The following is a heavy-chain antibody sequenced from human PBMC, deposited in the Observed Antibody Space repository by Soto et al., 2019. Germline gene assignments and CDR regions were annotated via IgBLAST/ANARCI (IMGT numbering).Heavy chain of an antibody. J-gene: IGHJ5*02. CDR2: ISPSGDST. Sequence: XSVKVSCKTSGFTFTTYYIHWVRQAPGQGLEWMGTISPSGDSTSYAQKFQGRVTMTRDTSTSTVYMDLSSLRSDDTAMYYCARDWELGSWGQGTLVTVSS. CDR3: ARDWELGS. V-gene: IGHV1-46*01. D-gene: IGHD1-26*01. CDR1: GFTFTTYY.